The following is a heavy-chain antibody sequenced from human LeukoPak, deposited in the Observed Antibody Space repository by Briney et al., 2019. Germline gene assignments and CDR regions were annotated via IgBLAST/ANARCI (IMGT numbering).Heavy chain of an antibody. D-gene: IGHD5-12*01. CDR1: GFTFSSYA. J-gene: IGHJ6*02. CDR2: ISYDGSNK. CDR3: AREGSGYDLYYYYYGMDV. V-gene: IGHV3-30-3*01. Sequence: PGRSLRLSCAASGFTFSSYAMRWVRQAPGKGLEWVAVISYDGSNKYYADSVKGRFTISRDNSKNTLYLQMNSLRAEDTAVSYCAREGSGYDLYYYYYGMDVWGQGTTVTVSS.